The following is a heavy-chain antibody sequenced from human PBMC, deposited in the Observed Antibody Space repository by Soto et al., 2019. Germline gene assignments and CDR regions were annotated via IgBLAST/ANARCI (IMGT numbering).Heavy chain of an antibody. CDR2: ISGSGGST. V-gene: IGHV3-23*01. J-gene: IGHJ4*02. Sequence: GGSLRLSCAASGFTFSSYWMHWVRQAPGKGLVWVSAISGSGGSTYYADSVKGRFTISRDNSKNTLYLQMNSLRAEDTAVYYCAKEITPGYYFDYWGQGTLVTVSS. CDR3: AKEITPGYYFDY. D-gene: IGHD1-20*01. CDR1: GFTFSSYW.